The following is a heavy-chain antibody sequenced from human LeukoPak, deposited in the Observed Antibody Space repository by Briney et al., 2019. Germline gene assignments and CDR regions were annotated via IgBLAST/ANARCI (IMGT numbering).Heavy chain of an antibody. CDR1: GGSISSYY. CDR3: ARDGTFYDSSGFTY. V-gene: IGHV4-4*07. D-gene: IGHD3-22*01. J-gene: IGHJ4*02. CDR2: IYTSGST. Sequence: SETLSLTCTVSGGSISSYYWSWIRQPAGKGLEWIGRIYTSGSTNYKPSLKSRVTMSVDTSKNQFSLKLSSVTAADTAVYYCARDGTFYDSSGFTYWGQGTLVTVSS.